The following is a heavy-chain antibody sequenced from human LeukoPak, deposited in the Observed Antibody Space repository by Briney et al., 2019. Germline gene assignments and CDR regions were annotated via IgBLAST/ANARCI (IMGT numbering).Heavy chain of an antibody. J-gene: IGHJ4*02. CDR1: GGFISIYY. V-gene: IGHV4-59*01. Sequence: PAVTLSLPCTVSGGFISIYYWIWLRQPPGRGLEWIGYMYYSGNTNYNPSLKSRVTISVDTSKDQFSLKLSSVTAADTAVYYCARVLVGAYFSGLDYWGQGTLVTVSS. CDR2: MYYSGNT. D-gene: IGHD1-26*01. CDR3: ARVLVGAYFSGLDY.